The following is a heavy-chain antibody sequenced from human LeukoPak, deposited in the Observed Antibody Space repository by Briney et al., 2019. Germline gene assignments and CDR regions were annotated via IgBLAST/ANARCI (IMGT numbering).Heavy chain of an antibody. D-gene: IGHD6-19*01. CDR3: ARQIGGGWSFDY. Sequence: PGGSLRLSCAASGFTFTRYGMSWVRQAPGKGLEWVSSISGSGDSTYYADSVKGRFTISRDNSKNTLYLQMNSLRAEDTAVYYCARQIGGGWSFDYWGQGTLVTVSS. V-gene: IGHV3-23*01. CDR2: ISGSGDST. CDR1: GFTFTRYG. J-gene: IGHJ4*02.